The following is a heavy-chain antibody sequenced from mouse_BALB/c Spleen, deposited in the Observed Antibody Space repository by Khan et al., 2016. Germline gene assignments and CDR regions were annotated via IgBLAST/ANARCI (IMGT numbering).Heavy chain of an antibody. D-gene: IGHD2-12*01. J-gene: IGHJ3*01. CDR3: SSDYDGFAY. Sequence: VELKESGPGLVAPSQSLSITCTVSGFSLTGYGVNWVRQPPGKGLEWLGKMWADGRTDYNSALKSRVSISKDNSKSQVFLKMNSLQTDDTANYXCSSDYDGFAYWGQGTLVIVSA. CDR2: MWADGRT. V-gene: IGHV2-6-7*01. CDR1: GFSLTGYG.